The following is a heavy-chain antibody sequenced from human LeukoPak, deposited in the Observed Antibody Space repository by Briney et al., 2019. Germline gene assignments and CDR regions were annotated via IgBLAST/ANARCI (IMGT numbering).Heavy chain of an antibody. CDR3: ASLVGGYYPPVEAFDI. J-gene: IGHJ3*02. CDR1: GFTFRSCW. CDR2: MNGDGSAT. D-gene: IGHD3-3*01. V-gene: IGHV3-74*01. Sequence: GGPLRLSCAASGFTFRSCWMHWVRQVPGKELVWVSRMNGDGSATNYADSVRGRFTISRDNAKNTLYLQMNSLRADDSAVYYCASLVGGYYPPVEAFDIWGQGTMVTVSS.